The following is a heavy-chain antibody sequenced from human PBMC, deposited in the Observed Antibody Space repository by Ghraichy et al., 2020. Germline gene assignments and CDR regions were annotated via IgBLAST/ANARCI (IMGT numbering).Heavy chain of an antibody. J-gene: IGHJ4*02. CDR3: ARDRYYYDSSGYYYAY. CDR1: GFTFSSYW. Sequence: LSLTCAASGFTFSSYWMSWVRQAPGKGLEWVANIKQDGSEKYYVDSVKGRFTISRDNAKNSLYLQMNSLRAEDTAVYYCARDRYYYDSSGYYYAYWGQGTLVTVSS. CDR2: IKQDGSEK. V-gene: IGHV3-7*03. D-gene: IGHD3-22*01.